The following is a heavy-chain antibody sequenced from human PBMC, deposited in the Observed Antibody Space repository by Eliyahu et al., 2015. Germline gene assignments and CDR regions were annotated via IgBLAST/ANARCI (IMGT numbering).Heavy chain of an antibody. J-gene: IGHJ3*02. Sequence: EVQLLESGGGLVQPGGSLRLXCAASGFTFSSYAXSWVRQAPGKGLEWVSAISGSGGSTYYTDSVKGRFTISRDNSKNTLYLQMNSLRAEDTAVYYCAKYTPPALIVVVPGDAFDIWGQGTMVTVSS. V-gene: IGHV3-23*01. CDR2: ISGSGGST. CDR3: AKYTPPALIVVVPGDAFDI. CDR1: GFTFSSYA. D-gene: IGHD2-2*01.